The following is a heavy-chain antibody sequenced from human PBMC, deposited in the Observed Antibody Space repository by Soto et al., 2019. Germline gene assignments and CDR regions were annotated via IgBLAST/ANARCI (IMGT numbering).Heavy chain of an antibody. V-gene: IGHV4-31*03. CDR2: IYYSGST. CDR3: ARVLPYYGSGSYYNAFVSNWFDP. D-gene: IGHD3-10*01. CDR1: GGSISSGGYY. Sequence: SETLSLTCTVSGGSISSGGYYWSWIRQHPGKGLEWIGYIYYSGSTYYNPSLKSRVTISVDTSKNQFSLKLSSVTAADTAVYYCARVLPYYGSGSYYNAFVSNWFDPWGQGTLVTVS. J-gene: IGHJ5*02.